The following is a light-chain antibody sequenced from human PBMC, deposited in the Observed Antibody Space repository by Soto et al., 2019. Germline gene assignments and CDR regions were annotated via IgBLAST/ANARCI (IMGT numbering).Light chain of an antibody. Sequence: DIVMTQSPDSLAVSLGERATINCKSSQSILFSSNNKNYLTWYQQKPGQPPKPLIYWASTRESGVPDRFSGSGSGTDFTLTISSLLAEDVAVYYCQQYYSTPVTFGGGTKMEIK. CDR3: QQYYSTPVT. J-gene: IGKJ4*01. CDR2: WAS. V-gene: IGKV4-1*01. CDR1: QSILFSSNNKNY.